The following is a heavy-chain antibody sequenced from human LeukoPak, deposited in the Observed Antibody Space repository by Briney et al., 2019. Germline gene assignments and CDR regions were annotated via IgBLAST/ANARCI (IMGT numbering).Heavy chain of an antibody. V-gene: IGHV4-4*02. CDR1: GGSIMTPHW. D-gene: IGHD4-23*01. CDR3: AAWGVDYGGNFDYSDY. CDR2: IYHTGTT. J-gene: IGHJ4*02. Sequence: SETLSLTCAVSGGSIMTPHWWSWVRQPPGKGLEWIGEIYHTGTTNYNPSLKSRLTISVDTSTNQFSLKLSSVTAADTATYYCAAWGVDYGGNFDYSDYWGQGTLVTVSS.